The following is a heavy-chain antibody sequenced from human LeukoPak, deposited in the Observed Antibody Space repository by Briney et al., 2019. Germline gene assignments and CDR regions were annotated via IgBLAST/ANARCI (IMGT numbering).Heavy chain of an antibody. CDR2: INQSRIT. J-gene: IGHJ4*02. CDR1: GAPFSGYW. CDR3: ATTSGH. V-gene: IGHV4-34*01. Sequence: PSETLSLTCAVYGAPFSGYWWYWIRQPPGKGLEWIGEINQSRITNYNPSLKSRVSISVDTSKNQFSLKLSSVTAVDTAVYYCATTSGHWGQGTLVTVSS.